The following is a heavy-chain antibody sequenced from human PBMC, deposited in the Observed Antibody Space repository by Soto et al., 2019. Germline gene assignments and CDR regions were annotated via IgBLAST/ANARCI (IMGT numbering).Heavy chain of an antibody. Sequence: EVQLVESGGGLVKPGGSLRLSCAASGFTFSSYSMNWVGQAPGKGLEWVSSISSSSSYIYYADSVKGRFTISRDNAKNSLYLQMNSLRAEDTAVYYCAREPTKTRIDYWGQGTLVTVSS. CDR1: GFTFSSYS. D-gene: IGHD1-1*01. CDR3: AREPTKTRIDY. J-gene: IGHJ4*02. V-gene: IGHV3-21*01. CDR2: ISSSSSYI.